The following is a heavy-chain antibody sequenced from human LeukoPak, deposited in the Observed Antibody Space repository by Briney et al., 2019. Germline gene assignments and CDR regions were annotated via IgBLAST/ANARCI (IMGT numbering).Heavy chain of an antibody. V-gene: IGHV1-46*01. CDR2: INPSGGST. CDR3: ARDIVVVTASPRPLNYYYYGMDV. J-gene: IGHJ6*02. D-gene: IGHD2-21*02. Sequence: ASVKVSCKASGYTFTSYYMHWVRQAPGQGLEWMGIINPSGGSTSYAQKFQGRVTMTRDTSTSTVYMELSSLRSEDTAVYYCARDIVVVTASPRPLNYYYYGMDVWGQGTTATVSS. CDR1: GYTFTSYY.